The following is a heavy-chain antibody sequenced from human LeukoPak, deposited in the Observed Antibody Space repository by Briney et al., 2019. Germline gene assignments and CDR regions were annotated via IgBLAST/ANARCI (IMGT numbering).Heavy chain of an antibody. CDR1: GYAITSGGFS. Sequence: SETLSLTCTVSGYAITSGGFSWNWIRQPPGKGLEWIGCIYDRGPAYYNPSLKSRFTISVDRPKNQFFLNVTSLTAADTAVYYCARSRQASGLFNSWGQGTLVVVST. J-gene: IGHJ5*01. V-gene: IGHV4-30-2*01. CDR3: ARSRQASGLFNS. CDR2: IYDRGPA. D-gene: IGHD3-10*01.